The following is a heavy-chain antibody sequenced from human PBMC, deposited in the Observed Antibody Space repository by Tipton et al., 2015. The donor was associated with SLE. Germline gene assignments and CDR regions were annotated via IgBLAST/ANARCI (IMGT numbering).Heavy chain of an antibody. Sequence: LRLSCAASGFTFSDYYMNWIRRHPGKGLEWIGYINYSGSTYYNPSLKSRVTISEDTSNNQFSLKLSSVTAADTAVYYCARDDCSRTSCYKGLGYFDYWGQGILVTVSS. J-gene: IGHJ4*02. CDR3: ARDDCSRTSCYKGLGYFDY. V-gene: IGHV4-31*02. CDR2: INYSGST. D-gene: IGHD2-2*02. CDR1: GFTFSDYY.